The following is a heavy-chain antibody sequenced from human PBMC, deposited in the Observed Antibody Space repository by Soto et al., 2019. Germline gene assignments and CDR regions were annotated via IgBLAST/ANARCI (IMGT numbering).Heavy chain of an antibody. J-gene: IGHJ3*02. CDR2: ISAYNGNT. V-gene: IGHV1-18*01. CDR3: ARAPYSSGYYYVAFDI. Sequence: EASVKVSCKASGYTFTSYGTSWVRQAPGQGLEWMGWISAYNGNTNYAQKLQGRVTMTTDTSTSTAYMELRSLRSDDTAVYYCARAPYSSGYYYVAFDIWGQGTMVTVSS. CDR1: GYTFTSYG. D-gene: IGHD3-22*01.